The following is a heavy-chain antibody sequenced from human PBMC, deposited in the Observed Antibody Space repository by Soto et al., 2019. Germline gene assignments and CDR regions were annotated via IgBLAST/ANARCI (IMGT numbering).Heavy chain of an antibody. D-gene: IGHD6-13*01. V-gene: IGHV5-51*01. J-gene: IGHJ6*02. CDR1: GYSFTSYW. Sequence: PGESLKISCKGSGYSFTSYWIGWVRQMPGKGLEWMGIIYPGDSDTRYSPSFQGQVTISADKSISTAYLQWSSLKASDTAMYYCARSHSSSWYWPIPKYYYYYYGMDVWGQGTTVTVSS. CDR3: ARSHSSSWYWPIPKYYYYYYGMDV. CDR2: IYPGDSDT.